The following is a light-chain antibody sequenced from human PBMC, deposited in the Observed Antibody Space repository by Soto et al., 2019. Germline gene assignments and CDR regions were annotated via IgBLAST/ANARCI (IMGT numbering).Light chain of an antibody. V-gene: IGKV3-20*01. CDR2: GAS. CDR3: QHYGSAPFT. Sequence: EIVLTQSPGTLSLSPGERATLSCRASQSFSSSYLAWYQQKPGQAPRLLIYGASSRASGIPDRFSGSGSGTDFTHTIISLEPEDFAVYYCQHYGSAPFTFGPGTKLDVK. J-gene: IGKJ3*01. CDR1: QSFSSSY.